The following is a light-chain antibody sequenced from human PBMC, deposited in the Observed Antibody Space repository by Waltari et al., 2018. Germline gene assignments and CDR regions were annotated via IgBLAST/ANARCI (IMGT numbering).Light chain of an antibody. J-gene: IGKJ4*01. CDR1: QGISSW. V-gene: IGKV1-12*01. Sequence: DIQLILSPFSVIASVGDRVTITCRASQGISSWLAWYQQEPGTAPKLLIYAASSLQSGVPSRFSGSGSGTDFTLTISSLQPEDFATYFCQQANSFPLTFGGGTKVEIK. CDR2: AAS. CDR3: QQANSFPLT.